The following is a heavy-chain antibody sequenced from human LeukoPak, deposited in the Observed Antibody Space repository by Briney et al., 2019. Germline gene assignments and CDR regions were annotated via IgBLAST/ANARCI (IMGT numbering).Heavy chain of an antibody. CDR1: GGSISSGNYY. J-gene: IGHJ3*02. V-gene: IGHV4-61*02. D-gene: IGHD1-26*01. CDR2: LHTGGST. Sequence: SQTLSLTCTVSGGSISSGNYYWSWVRQPAGKGLQWIGRLHTGGSTNYNPSLGSRVTISVDTSENQFSLKLRSMTAADTAVYYCARDRGGIVGDTNAFDIWGQGTMVTVSS. CDR3: ARDRGGIVGDTNAFDI.